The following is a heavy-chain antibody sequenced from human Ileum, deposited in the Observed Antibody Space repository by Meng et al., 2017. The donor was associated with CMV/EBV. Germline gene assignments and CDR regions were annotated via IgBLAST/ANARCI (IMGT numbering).Heavy chain of an antibody. V-gene: IGHV3-30*02. CDR2: VWSDGSNK. CDR1: GLTFSSDG. D-gene: IGHD3-16*01. Sequence: QVEVGGAGGVGGRPGGSLGLSGAVAGLTFSSDGMHWVRPAAGKGVEWVAFVWSDGSNKYYADSVKGRFTISRDNSENTLFLQMNSLRADDTAVYYCSSLGDYWGQGTLVTVSS. J-gene: IGHJ4*02. CDR3: SSLGDY.